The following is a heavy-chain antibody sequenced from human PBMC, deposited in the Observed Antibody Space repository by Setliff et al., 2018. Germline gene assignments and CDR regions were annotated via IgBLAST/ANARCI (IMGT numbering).Heavy chain of an antibody. CDR2: INAGNGNT. D-gene: IGHD3-10*01. V-gene: IGHV1-3*01. CDR3: AKDIYGSGSYAVGGYFDY. Sequence: ASVKVSCKASGYTFTSYAMHWVRQAPGQRLEWMGWINAGNGNTKYSQEFQGRVTITRDTSASTAYMELNSLRPDDTAVYYCAKDIYGSGSYAVGGYFDYWGQGTQVTVSS. CDR1: GYTFTSYA. J-gene: IGHJ4*02.